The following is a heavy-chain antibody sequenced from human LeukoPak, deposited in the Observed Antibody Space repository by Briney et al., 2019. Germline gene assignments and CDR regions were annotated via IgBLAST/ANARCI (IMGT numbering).Heavy chain of an antibody. V-gene: IGHV3-30*02. CDR2: IQYNGTNK. CDR3: ARIPSSRQLLHFDY. CDR1: GFIFSNYG. Sequence: GGSLRLSCAASGFIFSNYGMHWVREAPGKGLEWVAFIQYNGTNKDYADSVKGRFTISRDNAKNSLYLQMNSLRAEDTAVYYCARIPSSRQLLHFDYWGQGTLVTVSS. D-gene: IGHD6-13*01. J-gene: IGHJ4*02.